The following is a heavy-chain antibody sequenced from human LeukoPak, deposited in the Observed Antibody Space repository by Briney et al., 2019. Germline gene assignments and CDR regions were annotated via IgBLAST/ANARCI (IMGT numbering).Heavy chain of an antibody. CDR2: ISGSGGST. V-gene: IGHV3-23*01. D-gene: IGHD3-10*01. J-gene: IGHJ4*02. CDR1: GFTFSSYA. CDR3: AKDTASRGFGELFGY. Sequence: GGSLRPSCAASGFTFSSYAMSWVRQAPGKGLEWVSAISGSGGSTYYADSVKGRFTISRDNSKNTLYLQMNSLRAEDTAVYYCAKDTASRGFGELFGYWGQGTLVTVSS.